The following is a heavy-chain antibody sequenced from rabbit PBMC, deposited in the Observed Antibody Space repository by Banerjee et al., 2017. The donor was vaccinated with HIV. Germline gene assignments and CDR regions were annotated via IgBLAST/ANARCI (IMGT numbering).Heavy chain of an antibody. V-gene: IGHV1S45*01. CDR2: IGAGSNSA. CDR3: ARDAGYAGSNL. D-gene: IGHD4-2*01. J-gene: IGHJ4*01. Sequence: EESGGDLVKPEGSLTLTCTASGFSFSNNYWLCWVRQAPGKGLEWIACIGAGSNSAYYATWAKGRFTISKTSSTTVTLQMTSLTAADTATYFCARDAGYAGSNLWGPGTLVT. CDR1: GFSFSNNYW.